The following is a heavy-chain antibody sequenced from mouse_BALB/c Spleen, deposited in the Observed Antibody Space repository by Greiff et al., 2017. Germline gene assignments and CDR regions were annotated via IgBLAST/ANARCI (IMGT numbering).Heavy chain of an antibody. J-gene: IGHJ2*01. Sequence: EVKLMESGGGLVQPGGSRKLSCAASGFTFSSFGMHWVRQAPEKGLEWVAYISSGSSTIYYADTVKGRFTISRDNPKNTLFLQMTSLRSEDTAMYYCARNYDYDGYYFDYWGQGTTLTVSS. CDR1: GFTFSSFG. CDR2: ISSGSSTI. CDR3: ARNYDYDGYYFDY. D-gene: IGHD2-4*01. V-gene: IGHV5-17*02.